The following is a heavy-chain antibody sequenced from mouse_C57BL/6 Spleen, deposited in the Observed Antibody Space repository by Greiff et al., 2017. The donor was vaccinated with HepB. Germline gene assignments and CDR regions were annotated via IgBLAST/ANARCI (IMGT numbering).Heavy chain of an antibody. Sequence: VQLQQPGAELVRPGSSVKLSCKASGYTFTSYWMDWVKQRPGQGLEWIGNIYPSDSETHYNQKFKDKATLTVDKSSSTAYMQLSSLTSEDSAVYYCARWLDGYSSYYFDYWGQGTTLTVSS. V-gene: IGHV1-61*01. D-gene: IGHD2-3*01. J-gene: IGHJ2*01. CDR3: ARWLDGYSSYYFDY. CDR1: GYTFTSYW. CDR2: IYPSDSET.